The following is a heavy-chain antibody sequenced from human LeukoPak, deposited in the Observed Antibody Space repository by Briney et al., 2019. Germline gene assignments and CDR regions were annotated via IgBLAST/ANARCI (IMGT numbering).Heavy chain of an antibody. Sequence: SETLSLTCTVSGGSISSSSYYWGWIRQPPGKGLEWIGNMYYSGSTYYNPSLKSRVTILVDTSKNQLSLKLSSVTAADTAVYYCARVSTPTDYYDSSGYYEGLRYFDYWGQGTLVTVSS. CDR2: MYYSGST. CDR3: ARVSTPTDYYDSSGYYEGLRYFDY. CDR1: GGSISSSSYY. V-gene: IGHV4-39*07. D-gene: IGHD3-22*01. J-gene: IGHJ4*02.